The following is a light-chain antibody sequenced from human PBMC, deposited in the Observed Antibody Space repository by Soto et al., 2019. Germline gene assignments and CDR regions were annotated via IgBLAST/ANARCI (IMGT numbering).Light chain of an antibody. V-gene: IGKV3-15*01. J-gene: IGKJ1*01. CDR2: GAS. CDR3: QQYTNWPPT. CDR1: QSVYSS. Sequence: ETVMTQSPATLSVSPGERATLSCRASQSVYSSLAWYQQKPGQAPRLLIYGASTRATGVPARFSGSGSGTEFTLALRSLQSEDFAVYCCQQYTNWPPTCGQGTKVDIK.